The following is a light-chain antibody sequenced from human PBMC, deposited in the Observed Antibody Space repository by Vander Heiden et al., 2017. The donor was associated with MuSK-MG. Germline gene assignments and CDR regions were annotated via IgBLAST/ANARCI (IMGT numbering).Light chain of an antibody. CDR3: SSSTTDNTVV. V-gene: IGLV2-14*03. J-gene: IGLJ3*02. CDR1: SSDVGYNGY. CDR2: NVN. Sequence: QAARTRPAPGSRPPGESITISCTGTSSDVGYNGYVSWYQQHPGKAPKLKIYNVNDRPSGVSGRCSGSSSGHTASLTISRLQAEDEAEYYCSSSTTDNTVVFGGGTKLTVL.